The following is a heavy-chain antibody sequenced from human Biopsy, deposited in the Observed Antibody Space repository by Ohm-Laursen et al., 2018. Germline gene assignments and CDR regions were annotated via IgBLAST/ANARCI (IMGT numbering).Heavy chain of an antibody. CDR3: ARTPRDSFWSGSYKRGLWFDP. CDR2: VYNGGIT. CDR1: GGSIISYY. Sequence: PSETLSLTCSVSGGSIISYYWTWIRQPPGKGLEWIGHVYNGGITNYNPSLKSRVTIPKDTSKNQFSLQVNSVTAADTAVYYCARTPRDSFWSGSYKRGLWFDPWGQGTLVIVSS. V-gene: IGHV4-59*01. J-gene: IGHJ5*02. D-gene: IGHD3-3*01.